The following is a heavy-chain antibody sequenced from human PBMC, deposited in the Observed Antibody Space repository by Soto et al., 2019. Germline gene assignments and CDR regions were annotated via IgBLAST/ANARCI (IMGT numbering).Heavy chain of an antibody. Sequence: QVQLVQSGAEVKKPGSSVRVSCKASVGTFSSYAISWVRQAPGQGLEWMGGIIPIFGTENYAQKFQGRVTITADESKSTAYMELSSLRSEDTAVYYCARDRIAGSKYYYGMDVGGQGTTVTVSS. CDR1: VGTFSSYA. D-gene: IGHD6-13*01. J-gene: IGHJ6*02. V-gene: IGHV1-69*01. CDR2: IIPIFGTE. CDR3: ARDRIAGSKYYYGMDV.